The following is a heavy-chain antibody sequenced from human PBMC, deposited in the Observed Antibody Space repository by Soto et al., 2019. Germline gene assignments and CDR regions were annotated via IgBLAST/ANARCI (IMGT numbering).Heavy chain of an antibody. D-gene: IGHD1-26*01. Sequence: QVQLVQSGAEVKKPGASVRVSCKASGYTFTNFYIHRVRQAPGQGLEWMGIINPGGGSTSYAQRFQDRITMTRDTSTSTVYMDLSSLRSEDTAVYYCAKGVELFDYWGQGTLVTVSS. CDR2: INPGGGST. J-gene: IGHJ4*02. V-gene: IGHV1-46*03. CDR1: GYTFTNFY. CDR3: AKGVELFDY.